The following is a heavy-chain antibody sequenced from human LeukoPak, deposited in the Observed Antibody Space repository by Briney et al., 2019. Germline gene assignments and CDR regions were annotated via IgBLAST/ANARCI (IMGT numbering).Heavy chain of an antibody. CDR2: ISSSGSTI. CDR1: GFTFSDYY. D-gene: IGHD4-17*01. CDR3: AKDRNRGYGDYREDWFDP. J-gene: IGHJ5*02. V-gene: IGHV3-11*01. Sequence: KPGGSLRLSCAASGFTFSDYYMSWIRQAPGKGLEWVSYISSSGSTIYYADSVKGRFTISRDNSKNTLYLQMNSLRAEDTAVYYCAKDRNRGYGDYREDWFDPWGQGTLVTVSS.